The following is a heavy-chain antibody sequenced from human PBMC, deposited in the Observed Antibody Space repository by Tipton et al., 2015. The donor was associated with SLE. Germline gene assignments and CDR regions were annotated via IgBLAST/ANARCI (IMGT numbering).Heavy chain of an antibody. Sequence: QSGPEVKKPGESLRISCKGSGYSFTSYWIGWVRQMPGKGLEWMGRIDPSDSYTNYSPSFQGHVTISADKSIRIAYLHWSSLKASDAAMYYCARLAFSDGRAFDIWGQGTMVAVSS. CDR1: GYSFTSYW. D-gene: IGHD3-3*01. CDR2: IDPSDSYT. CDR3: ARLAFSDGRAFDI. J-gene: IGHJ3*02. V-gene: IGHV5-10-1*01.